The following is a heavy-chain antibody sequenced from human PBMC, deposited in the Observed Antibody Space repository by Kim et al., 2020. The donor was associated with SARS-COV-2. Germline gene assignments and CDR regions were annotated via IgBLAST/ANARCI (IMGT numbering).Heavy chain of an antibody. J-gene: IGHJ4*02. D-gene: IGHD3-10*01. V-gene: IGHV3-30*01. Sequence: SSAAVQGRFSISGDNSKNTLYLQMNSVGPEDTAAYYCARDMVRGVPDDLAYWGQGTLVTVSS. CDR3: ARDMVRGVPDDLAY.